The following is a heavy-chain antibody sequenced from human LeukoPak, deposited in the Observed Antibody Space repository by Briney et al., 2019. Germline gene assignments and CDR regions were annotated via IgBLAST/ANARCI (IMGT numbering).Heavy chain of an antibody. Sequence: GRSLRLSCAASGFTFSDYTLHWVRQAPGKGLEWLAVLSYDGSQKYYADSVTGRFTISRDNSKNTVNLQMNSLRVEDTAVFYCATANSSSWHYFDDWGQGTLVTVSS. D-gene: IGHD6-13*01. J-gene: IGHJ4*02. V-gene: IGHV3-30*04. CDR1: GFTFSDYT. CDR3: ATANSSSWHYFDD. CDR2: LSYDGSQK.